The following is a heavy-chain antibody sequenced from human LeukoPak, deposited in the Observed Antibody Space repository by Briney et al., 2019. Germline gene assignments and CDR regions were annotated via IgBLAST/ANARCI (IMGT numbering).Heavy chain of an antibody. CDR1: EFSVGSNY. CDR2: IYSGGST. J-gene: IGHJ5*02. CDR3: AREKYYYGLANWFDP. Sequence: GGSLRLSCAASEFSVGSNYMTWVRQAPGKGLEWVSLIYSGGSTYYADSVKGRFTISRDNSKNTLYLQMNSLRAEDTAVYYCAREKYYYGLANWFDPWGQGTLVTVSS. V-gene: IGHV3-66*01. D-gene: IGHD3-10*01.